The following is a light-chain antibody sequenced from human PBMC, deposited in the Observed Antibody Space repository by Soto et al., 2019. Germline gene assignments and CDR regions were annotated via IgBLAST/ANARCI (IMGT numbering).Light chain of an antibody. CDR3: LLSYSGPVV. V-gene: IGLV7-46*01. CDR2: DTN. CDR1: TGAVTSGHY. Sequence: QAVVTQEPSLSVSPGGTVTLTCGSSTGAVTSGHYPDWFQQKPGQAPRTLIYDTNNKHSWTPARFSGSLLGGKAALTLAGAQPEDEAEYYCLLSYSGPVVFGGGTKLTVL. J-gene: IGLJ2*01.